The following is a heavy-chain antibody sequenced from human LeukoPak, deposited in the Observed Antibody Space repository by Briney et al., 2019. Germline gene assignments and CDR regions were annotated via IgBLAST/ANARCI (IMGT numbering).Heavy chain of an antibody. D-gene: IGHD1-26*01. CDR3: ASSGSGSYLFDY. CDR1: GYTFTGYY. J-gene: IGHJ4*02. Sequence: ASVKVSCKASGYTFTGYYMHWVRQAPGQGLEWMGWINPNSGGTNYVQKFQGRVTMTRDTSISTAYMELSRLRSDDTAVYYCASSGSGSYLFDYWGQGTLVTVSS. V-gene: IGHV1-2*02. CDR2: INPNSGGT.